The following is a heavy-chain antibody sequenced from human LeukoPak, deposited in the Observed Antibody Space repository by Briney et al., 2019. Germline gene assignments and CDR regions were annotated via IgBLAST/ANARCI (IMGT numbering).Heavy chain of an antibody. CDR1: GGSISSYY. Sequence: SETLSLTCTVSGGSISSYYRSWIRQPPGKGLEWIGYIYYSGSTNYNPSLKSRVTMSVDTSKNQFSLKLSSVTAADTAVYYCARADCSGGSCYAFDIWGQGTMVTVSS. CDR3: ARADCSGGSCYAFDI. D-gene: IGHD2-15*01. CDR2: IYYSGST. V-gene: IGHV4-59*01. J-gene: IGHJ3*02.